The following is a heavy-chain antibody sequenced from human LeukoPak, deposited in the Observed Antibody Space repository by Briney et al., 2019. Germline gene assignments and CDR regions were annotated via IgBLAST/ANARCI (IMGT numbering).Heavy chain of an antibody. Sequence: GGAVRLSCAASGFTFSHTWLYWVRQGAGKGLVWVSRIYNDETSATYADSVKGRFTISRDNAKNTLYLQMDSLRVDDTAVYYCARGAPIDYWGQGSLVTDSS. J-gene: IGHJ4*02. CDR2: IYNDETSA. CDR1: GFTFSHTW. V-gene: IGHV3-74*01. CDR3: ARGAPIDY.